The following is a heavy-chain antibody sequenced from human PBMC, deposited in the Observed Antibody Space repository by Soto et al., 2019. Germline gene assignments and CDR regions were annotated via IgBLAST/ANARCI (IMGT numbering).Heavy chain of an antibody. Sequence: HVQLQESGPGLVKPSETLSLSCTVSGGSISSYYWSWFRQSPGKRMEWIGYVHHSWGSSYNPSLQSRVAISLATSKSQFSLKVTSVTATDPAVYYCARQGFGPLHGLVDVWGQGTTVTVSS. J-gene: IGHJ6*02. CDR1: GGSISSYY. CDR2: VHHSWGS. V-gene: IGHV4-59*08. CDR3: ARQGFGPLHGLVDV. D-gene: IGHD3-10*01.